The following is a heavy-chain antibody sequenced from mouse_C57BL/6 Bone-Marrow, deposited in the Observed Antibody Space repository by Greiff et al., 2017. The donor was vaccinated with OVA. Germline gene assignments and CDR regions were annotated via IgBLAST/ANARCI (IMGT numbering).Heavy chain of an antibody. CDR2: IDPSDSYT. D-gene: IGHD1-2*01. V-gene: IGHV1-50*01. CDR1: GYTFTSYW. Sequence: QVHVKQPGAELVKPGASVKLSCKASGYTFTSYWMQWVKQRPGQGLEWIGEIDPSDSYTNYNQKFKGKATLTVDTSSSTAYMQLSSLTSEDSAVYYCARTVHYYPPWYFDVWGTGTTVTVSS. J-gene: IGHJ1*03. CDR3: ARTVHYYPPWYFDV.